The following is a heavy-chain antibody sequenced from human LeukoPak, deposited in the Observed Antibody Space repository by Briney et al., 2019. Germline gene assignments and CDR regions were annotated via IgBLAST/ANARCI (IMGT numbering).Heavy chain of an antibody. J-gene: IGHJ4*02. Sequence: GASVKVSCKASGYTFTGYYMHWVRQAPGQGLEWMGWINPNSGGTNYAQKFQGRVTMTRDTSISTAYMELSRLRSDDTAVYYCARDQDIVVVPAAPDYWGQGTLVTVSS. D-gene: IGHD2-2*01. V-gene: IGHV1-2*02. CDR1: GYTFTGYY. CDR2: INPNSGGT. CDR3: ARDQDIVVVPAAPDY.